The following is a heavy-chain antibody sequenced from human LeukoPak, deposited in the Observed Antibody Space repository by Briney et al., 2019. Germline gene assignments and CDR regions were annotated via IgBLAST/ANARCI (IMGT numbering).Heavy chain of an antibody. Sequence: GESLKISCKVSGYSFTSNWIGWVRQMPGKGLEWMGIIYPGDSDTRYSPSFQGQVTISADKSISTAYLQWSSLKASDTAVYYCARPNWARRYFDYWGQGTLVTVSS. J-gene: IGHJ4*02. D-gene: IGHD7-27*01. CDR2: IYPGDSDT. CDR1: GYSFTSNW. V-gene: IGHV5-51*01. CDR3: ARPNWARRYFDY.